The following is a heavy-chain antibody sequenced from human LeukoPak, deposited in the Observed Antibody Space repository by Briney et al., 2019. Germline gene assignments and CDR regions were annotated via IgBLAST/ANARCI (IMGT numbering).Heavy chain of an antibody. Sequence: GGSLRLSCAASGFTFSSYWMSWVRQAPGKGLEWVANIKQDGSEKYYVDSVKGRFTISRDNAKNSLYLQMNSLRAEDTAVYYCAREIKGVWSGLSPYYYYYYMDVWGKGTTVTVSS. V-gene: IGHV3-7*01. CDR3: AREIKGVWSGLSPYYYYYYMDV. D-gene: IGHD3-3*01. CDR2: IKQDGSEK. CDR1: GFTFSSYW. J-gene: IGHJ6*03.